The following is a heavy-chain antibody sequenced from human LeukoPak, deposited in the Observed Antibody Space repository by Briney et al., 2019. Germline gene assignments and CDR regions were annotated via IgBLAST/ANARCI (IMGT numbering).Heavy chain of an antibody. D-gene: IGHD6-25*01. CDR2: INHSGST. CDR1: GGSFSGYY. Sequence: SETLSLTCAVYGGSFSGYYWSWIRQPPGKGLEWIGEINHSGSTNYNPSLKSRVTISVDTSKNQFSLKLSSVTAADTAVYYCARVRQRSGSGCNDYWGQGTLVTVSS. CDR3: ARVRQRSGSGCNDY. V-gene: IGHV4-34*01. J-gene: IGHJ4*02.